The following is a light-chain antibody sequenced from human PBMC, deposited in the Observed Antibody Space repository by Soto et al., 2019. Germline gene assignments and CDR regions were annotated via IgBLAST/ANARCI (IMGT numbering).Light chain of an antibody. CDR1: QSISSW. CDR3: QQADSLPLVT. J-gene: IGKJ5*01. V-gene: IGKV1-12*01. CDR2: AAS. Sequence: DIQMTQSPSTLSASVGDRVTSTCRASQSISSWLAWYQQKPGKAPNLLIYAASTLQSGVPSRFSASGVGTDFTLTISSLQAEDFATYYCQQADSLPLVTFGQGTRLEIK.